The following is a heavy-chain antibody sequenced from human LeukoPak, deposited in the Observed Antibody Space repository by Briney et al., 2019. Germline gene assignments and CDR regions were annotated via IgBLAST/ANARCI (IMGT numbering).Heavy chain of an antibody. CDR1: GGSISSSSYY. D-gene: IGHD6-19*01. J-gene: IGHJ4*02. V-gene: IGHV4-39*01. Sequence: PSETLSLTCTVSGGSISSSSYYWGWIRQPPGKGLEWIGSIYYGGSTYYNPPLKSRATISVDTSKNQFSLKLSSVTAADTAVYYCAKGDTVAGTFDYWGQGTLVTVSS. CDR2: IYYGGST. CDR3: AKGDTVAGTFDY.